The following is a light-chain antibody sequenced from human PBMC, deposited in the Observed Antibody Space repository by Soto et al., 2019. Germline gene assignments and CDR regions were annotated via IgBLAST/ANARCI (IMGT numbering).Light chain of an antibody. CDR2: GAS. CDR3: QQYGRSPGLFT. J-gene: IGKJ3*01. Sequence: EIVLTQSPGTLSLSPGETATLSCRASQSVSSSYLAWYQQKPGQAPRLLIYGASSRATGIPDRFSGSGSETDFTLTISRLEPEDFAVYYCQQYGRSPGLFTFGPGTKVDIK. V-gene: IGKV3-20*01. CDR1: QSVSSSY.